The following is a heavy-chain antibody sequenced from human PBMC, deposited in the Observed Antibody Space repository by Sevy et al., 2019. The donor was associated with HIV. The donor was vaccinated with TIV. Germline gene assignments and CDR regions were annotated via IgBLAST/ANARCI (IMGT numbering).Heavy chain of an antibody. CDR3: AKSPYSSGWASFDY. J-gene: IGHJ4*02. CDR2: ISGSGGST. D-gene: IGHD6-19*01. V-gene: IGHV3-23*01. Sequence: GGSLRLSCAASGFTFSSYAMSWVRQAPGKGLEWVSAISGSGGSTYYADSVKGRFTISRDNSKNTLYLQMTSLRAEDTAVYYCAKSPYSSGWASFDYWGQGTLVTVSS. CDR1: GFTFSSYA.